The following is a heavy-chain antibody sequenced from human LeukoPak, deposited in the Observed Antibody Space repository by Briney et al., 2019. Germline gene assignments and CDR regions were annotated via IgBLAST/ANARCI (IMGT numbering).Heavy chain of an antibody. CDR2: INHSGST. Sequence: SETLSLTCAVYGGSFSGYYWSWIRQPPGKGLEWIGEINHSGSTNYNPSLKSRVTISVVTSKNQFSLKLSSVTAADTAVYYCARGRLLWFGEMDVWGKGTTVTVSS. D-gene: IGHD3-10*01. CDR1: GGSFSGYY. V-gene: IGHV4-34*01. J-gene: IGHJ6*04. CDR3: ARGRLLWFGEMDV.